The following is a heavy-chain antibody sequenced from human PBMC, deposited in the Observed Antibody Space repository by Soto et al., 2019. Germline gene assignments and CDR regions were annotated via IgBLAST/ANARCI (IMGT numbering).Heavy chain of an antibody. CDR3: AREKGVVAGTAHWYFDL. CDR2: ISYDGGNK. CDR1: GFTFSNYS. Sequence: GGSLRLTCAASGFTFSNYSVHWVRQAPGKGLDWVAFISYDGGNKYYGDSVKGRITISRDNYKNMLYMQMNSLRAEDTAVYYCAREKGVVAGTAHWYFDLWGRGTLVTVSS. D-gene: IGHD2-15*01. J-gene: IGHJ2*01. V-gene: IGHV3-30-3*01.